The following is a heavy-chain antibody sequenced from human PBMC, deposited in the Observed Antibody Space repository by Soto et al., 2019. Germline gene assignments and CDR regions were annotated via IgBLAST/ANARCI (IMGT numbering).Heavy chain of an antibody. J-gene: IGHJ4*02. D-gene: IGHD3-10*01. CDR2: IWYDGSNK. CDR1: GFTFSSYG. Sequence: GGSLRLSCAASGFTFSSYGMHWVRQAPGKGLEWVAVIWYDGSNKYYADSVKGRFTISRDNSKNTLYLQMNSLRAEDTAVYYCARELEGIDYYGSGSYCCDYWGQGPLVTVSS. CDR3: ARELEGIDYYGSGSYCCDY. V-gene: IGHV3-33*01.